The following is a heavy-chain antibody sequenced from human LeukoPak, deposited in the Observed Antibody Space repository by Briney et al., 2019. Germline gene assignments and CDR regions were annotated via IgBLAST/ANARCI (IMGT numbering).Heavy chain of an antibody. CDR1: GGSFSGYY. Sequence: PSETLSLTCAVYGGSFSGYYWSWIRQPPGKGLEWIGEINHSGSTNYNPSLKSRVTISVDTSKNQFSLKLSSVTAADTAVYHCARDSYSNLYYFDYWGQGTLVTVSS. D-gene: IGHD4-11*01. J-gene: IGHJ4*02. CDR2: INHSGST. V-gene: IGHV4-34*01. CDR3: ARDSYSNLYYFDY.